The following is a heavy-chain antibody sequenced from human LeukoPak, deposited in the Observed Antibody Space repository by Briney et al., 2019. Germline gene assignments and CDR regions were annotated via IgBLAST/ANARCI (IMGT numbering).Heavy chain of an antibody. D-gene: IGHD3-22*01. J-gene: IGHJ5*02. CDR3: ARDNYYDSSGYGSWFDP. CDR1: GGSISSSSYY. Sequence: SETLSLTCTVSGGSISSSSYYWGWIRQPPGKGLEWIGSIYHSGSTYYNPSLKSRVTISVDTSKNQFSLKLSSVTAADTAVYYCARDNYYDSSGYGSWFDPWGQGTLVTVSS. V-gene: IGHV4-39*07. CDR2: IYHSGST.